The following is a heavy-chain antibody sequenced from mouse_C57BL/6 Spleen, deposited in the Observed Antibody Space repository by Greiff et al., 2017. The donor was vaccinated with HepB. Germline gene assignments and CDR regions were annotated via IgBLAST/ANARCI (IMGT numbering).Heavy chain of an antibody. V-gene: IGHV3-6*01. CDR1: GYSITSGYY. CDR2: ISYDGSN. CDR3: ARGEGIYDGYYGGYYYAMDY. Sequence: VQLKESGPGLVKPSQSLSLTCSVTGYSITSGYYWNWIRQFPGNKLEWMGYISYDGSNNYNPSLKNRISITRDTSKNQFFLKLNSVTTEDTATYYCARGEGIYDGYYGGYYYAMDYWGQGTSVTVSS. J-gene: IGHJ4*01. D-gene: IGHD2-3*01.